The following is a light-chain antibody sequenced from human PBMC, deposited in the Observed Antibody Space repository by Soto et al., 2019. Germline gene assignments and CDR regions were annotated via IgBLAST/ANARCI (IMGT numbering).Light chain of an antibody. CDR1: QSVSDW. CDR3: QHYNTYPWT. CDR2: QAS. J-gene: IGKJ1*01. V-gene: IGKV1-5*03. Sequence: DIQMTQSPSTLSASVGDRVTITCRASQSVSDWLAWYQQKPGKAPKVLIYQASNLESGVPTRFSGSGSGTQFTLTISSLQPDDFATYYGQHYNTYPWTFGQGTKVEIE.